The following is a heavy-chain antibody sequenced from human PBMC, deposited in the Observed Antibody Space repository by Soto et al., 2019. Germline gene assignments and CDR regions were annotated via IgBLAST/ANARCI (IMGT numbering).Heavy chain of an antibody. CDR1: GFTFSSYG. J-gene: IGHJ4*02. Sequence: QVQLVESVGGVVQPGRSLRLSCAASGFTFSSYGMHWVRQAPGKGLEWVAVIWYDGSNKYYADSVKGRFTISRDNSKNTLYLQMNSLRAEDTAVYYCARGSLNNYDFWSGYLDYWGQGTLVTVSS. V-gene: IGHV3-33*01. D-gene: IGHD3-3*01. CDR3: ARGSLNNYDFWSGYLDY. CDR2: IWYDGSNK.